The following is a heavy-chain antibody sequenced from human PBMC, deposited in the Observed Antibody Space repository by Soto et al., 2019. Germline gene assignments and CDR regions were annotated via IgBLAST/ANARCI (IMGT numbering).Heavy chain of an antibody. V-gene: IGHV3-53*01. CDR2: IYSGGST. Sequence: GGSLRLSCAASGFTVSSNYMSWVRQAPGKGLEWVSVIYSGGSTYYADSVKGRFTISRDNSKNTLYLQMNNLRVEDTAVYYCARGGRGSDFWSGYYTAEYFQHWGQGTLVTVSS. CDR3: ARGGRGSDFWSGYYTAEYFQH. J-gene: IGHJ1*01. D-gene: IGHD3-3*01. CDR1: GFTVSSNY.